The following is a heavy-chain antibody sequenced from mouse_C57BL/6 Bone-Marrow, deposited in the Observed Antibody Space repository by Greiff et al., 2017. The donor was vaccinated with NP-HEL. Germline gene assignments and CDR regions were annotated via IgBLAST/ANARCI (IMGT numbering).Heavy chain of an antibody. CDR2: IYPRSGNT. D-gene: IGHD4-1*01. J-gene: IGHJ3*01. V-gene: IGHV1-81*01. CDR1: GYTFTSYG. CDR3: ARGLGAWFAY. Sequence: VQLQQSGAELARPGASVKLSCKASGYTFTSYGISWVKQRTGQGLEWIGEIYPRSGNTYYNEKFKGKVTLTADKSSSTAYMELRSLTSEDSAVYFCARGLGAWFAYWGQGTLVTVSA.